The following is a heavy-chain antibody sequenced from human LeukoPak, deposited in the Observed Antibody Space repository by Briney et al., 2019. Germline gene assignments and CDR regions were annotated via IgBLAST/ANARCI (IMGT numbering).Heavy chain of an antibody. CDR3: ATGRSCPTCYLPDY. CDR1: GFTFTSHW. CDR2: IDQDGGEK. J-gene: IGHJ4*02. D-gene: IGHD2-2*01. V-gene: IGHV3-7*01. Sequence: GGSLRLSCAASGFTFTSHWMNWVREAPGKGLEGGANIDQDGGEKYFLASVKGRFTISRDNAMNSLYLQMNSLRAEDTALYYCATGRSCPTCYLPDYWGQGTLVTVSS.